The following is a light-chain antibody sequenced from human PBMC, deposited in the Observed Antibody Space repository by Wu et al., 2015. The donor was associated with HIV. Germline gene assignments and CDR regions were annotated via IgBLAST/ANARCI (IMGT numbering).Light chain of an antibody. J-gene: IGKJ2*01. V-gene: IGKV3-20*01. CDR3: QQANSFPRT. Sequence: IVMTQSPGTLSVSPGERATLSCRASQSPSSNYLAWYQVRPGQAPRLLIYGASSRATGIPDRFSGSGSGTDFTLTISRLEPEDFATYFCQQANSFPRTFGQGTKLQIK. CDR2: GAS. CDR1: QSPSSNY.